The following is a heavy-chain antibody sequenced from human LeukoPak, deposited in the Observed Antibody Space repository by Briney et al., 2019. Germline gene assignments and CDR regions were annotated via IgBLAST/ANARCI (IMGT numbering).Heavy chain of an antibody. CDR1: GFTFSSYA. J-gene: IGHJ4*02. D-gene: IGHD3-22*01. V-gene: IGHV3-23*01. CDR2: ISGSGGST. CDR3: AKGAVHYYDSSGYYDY. Sequence: PGGSLRLSCAASGFTFSSYAMSWVRQAPGKGLEWASAISGSGGSTYYADSVKGRFTISRDNSKNTLYLQMNSLRAEDTAVYYCAKGAVHYYDSSGYYDYWGQGTLVTVSS.